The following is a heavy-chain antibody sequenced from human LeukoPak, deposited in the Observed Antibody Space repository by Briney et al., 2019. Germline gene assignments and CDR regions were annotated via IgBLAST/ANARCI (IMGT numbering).Heavy chain of an antibody. Sequence: PALSLTCAISGSSVCSNSDDWNWIRLSPSKGLEWLGRTYYRTKWYDDYAVSVKSRITINSDTSRNQFSLQLNSVTPEDTAVYYCARGGSGASVADFHYWGQGALVTVSS. D-gene: IGHD6-19*01. J-gene: IGHJ4*02. CDR3: ARGGSGASVADFHY. CDR2: TYYRTKWYD. CDR1: GSSVCSNSDD. V-gene: IGHV6-1*01.